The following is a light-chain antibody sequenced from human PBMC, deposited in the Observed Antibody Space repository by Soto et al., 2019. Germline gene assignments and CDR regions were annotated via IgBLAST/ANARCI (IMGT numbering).Light chain of an antibody. V-gene: IGKV3-15*01. CDR2: GAS. CDR1: QSVSSN. CDR3: QQYNFWPRT. J-gene: IGKJ1*01. Sequence: EIVMTQSPATLSVSPGERATLSCRASQSVSSNLAWYQQKPGQAPRLLIYGASTRATGIPARFSGSGSGTEFTLTISSLQSEDFAVDYCQQYNFWPRTFXQGTKVDIK.